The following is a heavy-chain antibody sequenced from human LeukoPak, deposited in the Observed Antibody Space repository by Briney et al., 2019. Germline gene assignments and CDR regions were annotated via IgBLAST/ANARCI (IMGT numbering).Heavy chain of an antibody. Sequence: PGGSLTLSCAASGFTVITNDMTWVRHAPGKGLEWVSVLSSDGNTKYADSVQGRFTISRDNSKNTLYLEMNSLSPDDTAVYYCARGVEPLAANTLAYWGQGTLVTVSS. CDR3: ARGVEPLAANTLAY. D-gene: IGHD3-16*01. CDR1: GFTVITND. J-gene: IGHJ4*02. V-gene: IGHV3-53*01. CDR2: LSSDGNT.